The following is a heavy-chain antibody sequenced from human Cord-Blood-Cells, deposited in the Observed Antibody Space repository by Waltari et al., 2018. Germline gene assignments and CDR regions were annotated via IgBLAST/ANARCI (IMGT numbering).Heavy chain of an antibody. Sequence: QVQLQQWGAGLLKPSETLSLTCAVYGGSFSAYYWSWIRQPPGKGLEWIGEINHSGSTNYNPSLKSRVTISVDTSKNQFSLKLSSVTAADTAVYYCAGAVVVLNYWGQGTLVTVSS. CDR1: GGSFSAYY. D-gene: IGHD2-15*01. CDR2: INHSGST. CDR3: AGAVVVLNY. J-gene: IGHJ4*02. V-gene: IGHV4-34*01.